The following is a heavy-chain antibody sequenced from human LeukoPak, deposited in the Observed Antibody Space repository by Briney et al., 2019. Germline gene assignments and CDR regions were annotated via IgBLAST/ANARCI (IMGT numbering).Heavy chain of an antibody. CDR2: IIPIFGTA. CDR3: ARGTMVRGVIFDGMDV. J-gene: IGHJ6*02. Sequence: ASVKVSCKASGGTFSSYAISWVRQAPGQGLEWMGGIIPIFGTANYAQKFQGRVTITADESTSTAYMELSSLRSEDTAVYYCARGTMVRGVIFDGMDVWGRGTTVTVSS. CDR1: GGTFSSYA. D-gene: IGHD3-10*01. V-gene: IGHV1-69*13.